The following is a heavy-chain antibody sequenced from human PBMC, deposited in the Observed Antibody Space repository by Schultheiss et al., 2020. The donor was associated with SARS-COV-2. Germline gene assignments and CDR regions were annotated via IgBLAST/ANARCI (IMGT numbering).Heavy chain of an antibody. J-gene: IGHJ4*02. CDR2: IKSKTDGGTT. Sequence: GGSLRLSCAASGFTFSSSWMHWVRQAPGKGLEWVGRIKSKTDGGTTDYAAPVKGRFTISRDDSKNTAYLQMNSLKTEDTAVYYCTTGATPRTTDYWGQGTLVTVSS. D-gene: IGHD1-26*01. CDR1: GFTFSSSW. CDR3: TTGATPRTTDY. V-gene: IGHV3-15*07.